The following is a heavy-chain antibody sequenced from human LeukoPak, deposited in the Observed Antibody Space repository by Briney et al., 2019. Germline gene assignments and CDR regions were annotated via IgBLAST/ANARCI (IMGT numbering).Heavy chain of an antibody. CDR2: IYHSGST. Sequence: SETLSLTCAVSGGSISSGGYSWSWIRQPPGKGLEWIGYIYHSGSTCYNPSLKSRVTISVDRSKNQFSLKLSSVTAADTAVYYCARVHPTLYYYGMDVWGKGTTVTVSS. J-gene: IGHJ6*04. CDR3: ARVHPTLYYYGMDV. CDR1: GGSISSGGYS. V-gene: IGHV4-30-2*01.